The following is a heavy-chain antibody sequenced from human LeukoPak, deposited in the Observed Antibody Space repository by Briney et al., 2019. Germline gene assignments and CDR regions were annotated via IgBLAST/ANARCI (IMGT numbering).Heavy chain of an antibody. CDR3: ARLRGRQTTDAFDM. CDR2: IYPGDSNT. CDR1: GYSFTSYW. J-gene: IGHJ3*02. V-gene: IGHV5-51*01. Sequence: GESLKISCKASGYSFTSYWIAWVRQMPGKDLEWMGIIYPGDSNTRYSPSFQGQVTISADKSISTAYLQWSSLKASDTAMYYCARLRGRQTTDAFDMWGQGTMVTVSS. D-gene: IGHD1/OR15-1a*01.